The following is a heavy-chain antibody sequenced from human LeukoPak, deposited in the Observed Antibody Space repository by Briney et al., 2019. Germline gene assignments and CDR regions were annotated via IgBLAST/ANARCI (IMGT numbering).Heavy chain of an antibody. J-gene: IGHJ6*02. CDR3: ARDGEYCGGDCPLDV. CDR1: GFTFSSYG. V-gene: IGHV3-33*01. D-gene: IGHD2-21*02. CDR2: IWYDGSNK. Sequence: PGRSLRLSCAASGFTFSSYGMHWVRQAPGKGLEWVAVIWYDGSNKYYADSVKGRFTISRDNSKNTLYLQMNSLRAEDTAVYYCARDGEYCGGDCPLDVWGQGTTVTVSS.